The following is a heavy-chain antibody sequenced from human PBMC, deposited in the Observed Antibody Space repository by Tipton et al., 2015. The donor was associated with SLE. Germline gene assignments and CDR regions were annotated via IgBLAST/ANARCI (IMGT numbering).Heavy chain of an antibody. CDR2: IRKDGYEE. J-gene: IGHJ5*02. CDR1: GFIFSNDW. CDR3: ARGPDYGSRTDYLDP. V-gene: IGHV3-7*04. Sequence: AVSGFIFSNDWMTWVRQAPGKGLEWVADIRKDGYEEYYVDSVKGRFTISRDNAKNSLYLQMNSLRDEDTAVYYCARGPDYGSRTDYLDPWGQGILVTVSS. D-gene: IGHD3-10*01.